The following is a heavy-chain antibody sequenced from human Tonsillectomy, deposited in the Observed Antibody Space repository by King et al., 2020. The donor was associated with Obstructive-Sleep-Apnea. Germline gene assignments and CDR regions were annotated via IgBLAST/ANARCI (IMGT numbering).Heavy chain of an antibody. Sequence: VQLVESGAEVKKPGASVKVSCKASGYTFTSYDINWVRQATGQGLEWMGWMNPNSGNTDYAQKFQGRVTMTRNTSISTAYMEVSSLRSVDTAVYFCARRLGYSCDFWGQGTLVTVSS. D-gene: IGHD5-18*01. V-gene: IGHV1-8*01. CDR3: ARRLGYSCDF. CDR2: MNPNSGNT. J-gene: IGHJ4*02. CDR1: GYTFTSYD.